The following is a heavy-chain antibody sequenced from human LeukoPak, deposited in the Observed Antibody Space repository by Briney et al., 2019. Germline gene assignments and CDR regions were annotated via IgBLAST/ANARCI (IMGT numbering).Heavy chain of an antibody. J-gene: IGHJ4*02. CDR2: ISSSSSYI. CDR1: GFTFSSYS. Sequence: GGSLRLSCAASGFTFSSYSMNWVRQVPGKGLEWVSSISSSSSYIYYADSVKGRFTISRDNAKNSLYLQMNSLRAEDTAVYYCARNKKGDRYTYGHDYWGQGTLVTVSS. CDR3: ARNKKGDRYTYGHDY. D-gene: IGHD5-18*01. V-gene: IGHV3-21*01.